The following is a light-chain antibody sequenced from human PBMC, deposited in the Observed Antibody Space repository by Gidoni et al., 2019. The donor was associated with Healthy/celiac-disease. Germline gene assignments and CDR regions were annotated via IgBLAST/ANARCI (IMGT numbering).Light chain of an antibody. Sequence: QSALTQPASVSGSPGQSITISCTGTSSDVGGYNYVSWYQQHPGKAPKPMIYEVSNRPPGVSSRFSGSKSGNTASLTISGLQAEDEADYYCSSYTSSSTSGVFGGGTKLTVL. CDR3: SSYTSSSTSGV. CDR1: SSDVGGYNY. J-gene: IGLJ2*01. CDR2: EVS. V-gene: IGLV2-14*01.